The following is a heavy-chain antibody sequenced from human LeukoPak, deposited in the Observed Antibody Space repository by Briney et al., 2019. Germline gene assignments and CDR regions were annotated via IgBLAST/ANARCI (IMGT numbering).Heavy chain of an antibody. J-gene: IGHJ6*03. D-gene: IGHD1-1*01. CDR2: VDHTGST. CDR3: ARGRVSSSTWYSTYYYYFYMDV. Sequence: SETLSLTCSVSDDSITMYYWTWIRQPPGKGLEWIGYVDHTGSTNFNPSLNGRVSISGDTTKNLFSLRLRSVTAADTAVYFCARGRVSSSTWYSTYYYYFYMDVWGKGTTVTVSS. CDR1: DDSITMYY. V-gene: IGHV4-59*01.